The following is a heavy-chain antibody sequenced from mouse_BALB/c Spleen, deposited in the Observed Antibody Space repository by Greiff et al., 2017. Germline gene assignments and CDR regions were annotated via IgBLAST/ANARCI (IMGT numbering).Heavy chain of an antibody. CDR3: AREGRSTMITTGFAY. D-gene: IGHD2-4*01. CDR1: GFSLTSYG. V-gene: IGHV2-9*02. Sequence: QVQLKESGPGLVAPSQSLSITCTVSGFSLTSYGVHWVRQPPGTGLEWLGVIWAGGSTNYNSALMSRLSISKDNSKSQVFLKMNSLQTDDTAMYYCAREGRSTMITTGFAYWGQGTLVTVSA. J-gene: IGHJ3*01. CDR2: IWAGGST.